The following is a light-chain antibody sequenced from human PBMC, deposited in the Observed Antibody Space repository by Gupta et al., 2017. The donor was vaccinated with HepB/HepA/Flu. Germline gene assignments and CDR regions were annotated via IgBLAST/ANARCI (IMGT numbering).Light chain of an antibody. CDR1: SSNIGNNY. V-gene: IGLV1-47*01. CDR2: RNN. CDR3: AGWDDSLSGVV. J-gene: IGLJ2*01. Sequence: HSDRPQPLSAPGTPGQRVTISCSGISSNIGNNYVYCHQHLPGTAPTLLIYRNNQRPSGVADRFSGSKYGAYAALVISGLRSEDEADYYCAGWDDSLSGVVFGGGTKLTVL.